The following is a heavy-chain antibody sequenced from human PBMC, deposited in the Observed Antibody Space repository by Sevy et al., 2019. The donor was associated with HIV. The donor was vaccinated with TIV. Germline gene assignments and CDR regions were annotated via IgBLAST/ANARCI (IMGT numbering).Heavy chain of an antibody. Sequence: GGSLRLSCAASGFTVSSNYMSWVRQAPGKGLEWGSIIFSGGGTYYADSVQGRFTISRDNSKNMVYLQMNSLRAEDTAVFYCARGATFYSDSNGRVLSVLGAFDIWGRGTMVTVSS. D-gene: IGHD3-22*01. V-gene: IGHV3-53*01. CDR1: GFTVSSNY. J-gene: IGHJ3*02. CDR2: IFSGGGT. CDR3: ARGATFYSDSNGRVLSVLGAFDI.